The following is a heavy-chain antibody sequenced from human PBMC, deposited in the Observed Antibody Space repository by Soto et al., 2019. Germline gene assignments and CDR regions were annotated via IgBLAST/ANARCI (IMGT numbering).Heavy chain of an antibody. Sequence: ASVKVSCKVSGYTLTELSIHWVRQAPGEGLEWMGGFDLENGETIYAQRFQGRVTMTEESSADTPYMELSSLRSEDTAVCYCAIEVRRSNQFDHWGQGTMVTVSS. CDR1: GYTLTELS. D-gene: IGHD3-10*01. J-gene: IGHJ4*02. CDR3: AIEVRRSNQFDH. V-gene: IGHV1-24*01. CDR2: FDLENGET.